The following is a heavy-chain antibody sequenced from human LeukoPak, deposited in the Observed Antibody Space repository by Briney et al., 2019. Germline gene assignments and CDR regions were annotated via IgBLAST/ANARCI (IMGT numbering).Heavy chain of an antibody. J-gene: IGHJ6*03. CDR2: ISAYNGNT. V-gene: IGHV1-18*01. D-gene: IGHD3-10*01. CDR1: GYTFTTYG. CDR3: ARAPKSGPPYYSYYHMDV. Sequence: WASVKVSCKASGYTFTTYGITWVRQAPGQGLEWMGWISAYNGNTKYAQKFQGRVTMTTHTSTSTAYMELRSLRSDDTAVYYCARAPKSGPPYYSYYHMDVWGKGTTVTISS.